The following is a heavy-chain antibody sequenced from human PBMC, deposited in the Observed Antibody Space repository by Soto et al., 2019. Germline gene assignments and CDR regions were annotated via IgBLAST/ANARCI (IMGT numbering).Heavy chain of an antibody. CDR2: INPNSGVT. D-gene: IGHD1-26*01. V-gene: IGHV1-2*02. CDR1: GYSFTGYY. CDR3: ARSECELPGYDNYDMAV. Sequence: ASVKVSGKASGYSFTGYYMHWVRQAPGQGLEWMGWINPNSGVTNYAQKLQGRVTRTRDTSVSTAYMELGRLKSDDTDVYFCARSECELPGYDNYDMAVWGHGTTVTVSS. J-gene: IGHJ6*02.